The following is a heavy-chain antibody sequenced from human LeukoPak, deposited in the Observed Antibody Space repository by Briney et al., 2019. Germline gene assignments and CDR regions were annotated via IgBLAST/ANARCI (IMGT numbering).Heavy chain of an antibody. CDR2: IYYSGST. V-gene: IGHV4-59*11. J-gene: IGHJ4*02. Sequence: SETLSLTCTVSGGSISSHYWSWIRQPPGKGLEWIGYIYYSGSTNYNPPLKSRVTISVDTSKNQFSLKLSSVTAADTAVYYCARVHDYAAFDYWGQGTLVTVSS. CDR3: ARVHDYAAFDY. CDR1: GGSISSHY. D-gene: IGHD4-17*01.